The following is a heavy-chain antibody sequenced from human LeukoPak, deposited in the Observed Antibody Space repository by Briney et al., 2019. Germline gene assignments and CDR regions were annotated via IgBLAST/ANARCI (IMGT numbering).Heavy chain of an antibody. Sequence: GGSLRLSCAASGFTFSSYAMSWVRQAPGKGLEWVSGISATGGSTYYADSVKGRFTSSRDNPKNTLYLQMTSLRAEDMAVYYCAKVYGVTPKYYFDYWGPGTLVTVSS. CDR1: GFTFSSYA. D-gene: IGHD2-21*02. CDR3: AKVYGVTPKYYFDY. CDR2: ISATGGST. V-gene: IGHV3-23*01. J-gene: IGHJ4*02.